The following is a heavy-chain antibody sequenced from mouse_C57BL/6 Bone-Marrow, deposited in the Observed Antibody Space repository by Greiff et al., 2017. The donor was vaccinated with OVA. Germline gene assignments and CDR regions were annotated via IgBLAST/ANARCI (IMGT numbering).Heavy chain of an antibody. V-gene: IGHV5-4*01. Sequence: DVKLVESGGGLVKPGGSLKLSCAASGFTFSSYAMSWVRQTPEKRLEWVATISDGGSSTYYPDNVKGRFPISRDNAKNNLYLQMSHLKSEDTAMYYCARETNYYGSRYSDYWGQGTTLTVSS. CDR3: ARETNYYGSRYSDY. J-gene: IGHJ2*01. CDR2: ISDGGSST. D-gene: IGHD1-1*01. CDR1: GFTFSSYA.